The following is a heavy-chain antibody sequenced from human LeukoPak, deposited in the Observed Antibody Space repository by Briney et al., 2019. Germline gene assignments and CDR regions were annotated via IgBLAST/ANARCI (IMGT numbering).Heavy chain of an antibody. CDR2: IYCXGSP. V-gene: IGHV4-31*03. D-gene: IGHD5-18*01. Sequence: SQTLSLTCXVSGGSISSGXXXXXXIRXXPXXGXXXXGXIYCXGSPYYNPSLKXRVXISVXTSKNQFSLKLRSVTAADTAVYYCARGYSYGLNYYFDYWGQGTLVTVSS. CDR1: GGSISSGXXX. J-gene: IGHJ4*02. CDR3: ARGYSYGLNYYFDY.